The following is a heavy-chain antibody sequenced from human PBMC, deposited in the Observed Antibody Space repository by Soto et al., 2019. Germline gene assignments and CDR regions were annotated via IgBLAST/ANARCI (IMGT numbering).Heavy chain of an antibody. Sequence: LSLTCTVSGGFISSYYWSWIRQSPGKGLELIGYIHHTGSTNYNPSLKSRVTMSLDTSRNQFSLKLYSVTAADTAVYYCARSLDSSGFYFSNCWGQGTLVTVSS. D-gene: IGHD3-22*01. J-gene: IGHJ4*02. CDR3: ARSLDSSGFYFSNC. CDR1: GGFISSYY. CDR2: IHHTGST. V-gene: IGHV4-59*01.